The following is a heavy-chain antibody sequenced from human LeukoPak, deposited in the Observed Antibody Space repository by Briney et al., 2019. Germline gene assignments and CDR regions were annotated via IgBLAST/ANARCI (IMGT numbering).Heavy chain of an antibody. CDR3: ARGRVVALKIYYMDV. V-gene: IGHV4-59*01. D-gene: IGHD3-3*01. CDR1: GGSLSGYY. Sequence: SETLSLTCTVAGGSLSGYYWSWIRQSPGKGLEWIGFVYYSGSTNYSPSLKSRLTISVDTSNNQFSLKLTSVTAADTAVYYCARGRVVALKIYYMDVWGKGTTVTVSS. J-gene: IGHJ6*03. CDR2: VYYSGST.